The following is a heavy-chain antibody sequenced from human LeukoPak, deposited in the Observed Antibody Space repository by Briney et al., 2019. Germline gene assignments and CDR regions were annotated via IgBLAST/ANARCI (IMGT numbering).Heavy chain of an antibody. V-gene: IGHV4-4*07. CDR1: GVSISNYY. CDR3: ARQGVATAIDY. D-gene: IGHD2-21*02. Sequence: SETLSLTWTVSGVSISNYYGSWIRQPAGKGLEWVGRISASGNTNYNPSLKSRVTMSVDTSMNLFALKLSSVTAADTAVYYCARQGVATAIDYWGQGTLVTVSS. CDR2: ISASGNT. J-gene: IGHJ4*02.